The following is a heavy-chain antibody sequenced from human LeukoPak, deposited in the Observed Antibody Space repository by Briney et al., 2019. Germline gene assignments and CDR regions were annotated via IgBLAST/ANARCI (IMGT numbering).Heavy chain of an antibody. CDR2: IYYSGST. V-gene: IGHV4-59*01. D-gene: IGHD6-19*01. CDR1: GGSISSYY. Sequence: PSETLSLTCTVSGGSISSYYWSWIRQPPGKGLEWIGYIYYSGSTNCNPSLKSRVTISVDTSKNQFSLKLSSVTAADTAVYYCARAGYSSGWFDYWGQGTLVTVSS. CDR3: ARAGYSSGWFDY. J-gene: IGHJ4*02.